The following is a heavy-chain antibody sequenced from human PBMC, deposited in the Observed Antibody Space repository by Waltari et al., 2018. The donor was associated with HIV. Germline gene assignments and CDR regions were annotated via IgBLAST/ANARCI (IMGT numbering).Heavy chain of an antibody. J-gene: IGHJ3*01. V-gene: IGHV3-21*06. CDR3: GAFLCAEDCRDGFDV. CDR2: ISDDSSFM. Sequence: ESGGGRAKPGGTLKLSCSGSGFTFKTYSLRWIRKTPGRGLEWISSISDDSSFMYYADSVKGRFTVSRDNVRNSVFLQINDVRAEDTATYFCGAFLCAEDCRDGFDVWGQGTMVTVS. CDR1: GFTFKTYS. D-gene: IGHD2-15*01.